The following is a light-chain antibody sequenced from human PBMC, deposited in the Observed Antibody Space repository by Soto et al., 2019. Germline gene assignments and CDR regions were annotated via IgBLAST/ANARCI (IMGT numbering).Light chain of an antibody. J-gene: IGKJ4*01. CDR3: QQYNNWLLT. V-gene: IGKV3-15*01. CDR1: QNIRTN. Sequence: ILMTQSPATLSVAPGERATFSCRASQNIRTNLAWYQQKPGQVPRLLIYGASTRATGVPARFSGSGSGTEFILTISSLQSEDFAIYYCQQYNNWLLTFGGGTKVDIK. CDR2: GAS.